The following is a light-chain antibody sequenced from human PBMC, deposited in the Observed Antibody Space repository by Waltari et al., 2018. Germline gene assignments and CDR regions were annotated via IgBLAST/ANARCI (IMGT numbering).Light chain of an antibody. V-gene: IGLV2-14*03. CDR1: SRDVGGHNY. J-gene: IGLJ1*01. CDR2: DVN. Sequence: QSALTQPASVSGSPGQSITISCTGTSRDVGGHNYVSWYQQHPGKVPRLLIFDVNKRPSGVSNRFSGSKSGNTASLTISGFQAEDEADYYCLSYTSASTSYVFGTGTKVTVL. CDR3: LSYTSASTSYV.